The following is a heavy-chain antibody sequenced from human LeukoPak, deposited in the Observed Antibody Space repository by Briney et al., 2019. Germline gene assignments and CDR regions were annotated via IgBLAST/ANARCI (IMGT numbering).Heavy chain of an antibody. D-gene: IGHD5-18*01. Sequence: SETLSLTCDVSGDSISSSTYYWAWLRQPPGRGLEWVGSIYYTGSTYYNPSLKSRVTISLDTSKNQCSLKVSSVTAADTAVYYCARDLGGYRHGLEGDYWGQGTLVTVSS. V-gene: IGHV4-39*07. CDR1: GDSISSSTYY. CDR2: IYYTGST. J-gene: IGHJ4*02. CDR3: ARDLGGYRHGLEGDY.